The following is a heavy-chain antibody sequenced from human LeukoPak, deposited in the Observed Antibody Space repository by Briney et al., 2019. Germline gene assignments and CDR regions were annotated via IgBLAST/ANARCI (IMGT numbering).Heavy chain of an antibody. CDR1: GFTFSDHY. CDR2: TRNKANSYAT. D-gene: IGHD3-10*01. Sequence: GSLRLSCAASGFTFSDHYMDWVRQAPGKGLEWVGRTRNKANSYATEYAASVKGRFTISRDDSKSIAYLQMNSLKTEDTAVYYCTRPTLWFGELFRYFDYWGQGTLVTVSS. CDR3: TRPTLWFGELFRYFDY. V-gene: IGHV3-72*01. J-gene: IGHJ4*02.